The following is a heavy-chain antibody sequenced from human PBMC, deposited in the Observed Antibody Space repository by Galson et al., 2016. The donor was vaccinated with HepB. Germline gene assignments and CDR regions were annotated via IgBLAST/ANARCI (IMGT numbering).Heavy chain of an antibody. V-gene: IGHV4-61*05. D-gene: IGHD2-8*02. CDR2: ISYDGRT. Sequence: LVKPTQTLTLTCTFSGFSLSTSGVGVGWIRQPPGKPLEWIGYISYDGRTNYNPSLNSRVTISADTSNNQFSLGLTSMTAADAAVYYCASRPGGASVYYGVFDYWGQGALVTVSS. J-gene: IGHJ4*02. CDR3: ASRPGGASVYYGVFDY. CDR1: GFSLSTSGVG.